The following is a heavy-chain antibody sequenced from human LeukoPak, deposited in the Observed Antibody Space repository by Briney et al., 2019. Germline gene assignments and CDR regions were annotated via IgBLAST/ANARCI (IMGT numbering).Heavy chain of an antibody. CDR2: ITWNGGTI. D-gene: IGHD5-12*01. Sequence: PGGSLRLSYAASGFTFDDYALHWVRRAPGKGLEWVSGITWNGGTIGYAGSVKGRFTISRDNAKNSLSLQMNSLTAEDTALYYCVKRLDIVDSVLQDWGQGTLVTVSS. J-gene: IGHJ1*01. CDR3: VKRLDIVDSVLQD. CDR1: GFTFDDYA. V-gene: IGHV3-9*01.